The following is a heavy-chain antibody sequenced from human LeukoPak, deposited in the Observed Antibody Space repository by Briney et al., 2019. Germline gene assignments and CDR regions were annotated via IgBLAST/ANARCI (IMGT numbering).Heavy chain of an antibody. V-gene: IGHV4-39*07. Sequence: SETLSLTCTVSGGSISSSSYYWGWIRQPPGKGLEWIGSIYYSGSTYYNPSLKSRVTISVDTSKNQFSLKLSSVTAADTAVYYCARAGLYTAMVIPSYFDYWGQGTLVTVSS. CDR2: IYYSGST. CDR3: ARAGLYTAMVIPSYFDY. CDR1: GGSISSSSYY. D-gene: IGHD5-18*01. J-gene: IGHJ4*02.